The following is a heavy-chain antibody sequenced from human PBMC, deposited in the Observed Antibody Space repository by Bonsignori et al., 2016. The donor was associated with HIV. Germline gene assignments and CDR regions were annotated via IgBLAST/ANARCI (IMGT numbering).Heavy chain of an antibody. CDR3: ARIPWAHDGFD. CDR2: IKQDGSER. V-gene: IGHV3-7*05. Sequence: EVQLVESGGDLVQPGGSLRLSCAASGFTFRTSKMSWVRQAPGKGLEWVAHIKQDGSERYYVDSVKGRFTISRDNAKNSVYLQMNSLRADDTAVYYCARIPWAHDGFD. J-gene: IGHJ3*02. CDR1: GFTFRTSK. D-gene: IGHD2-21*01.